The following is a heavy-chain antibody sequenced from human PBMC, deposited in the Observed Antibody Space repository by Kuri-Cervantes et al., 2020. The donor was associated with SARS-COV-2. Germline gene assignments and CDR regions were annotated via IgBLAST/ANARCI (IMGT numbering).Heavy chain of an antibody. CDR1: GVSITSRY. CDR2: IYYSGRT. Sequence: SETLSLTCTVSGVSITSRYWSWIRQSPGKGLQWVGHIYYSGRTSYNPSLKSRITISVDTTKNQFSLQLSSVTAADAAGYYCARATTGDVDAFDIWGQGTLVTVSS. CDR3: ARATTGDVDAFDI. D-gene: IGHD3-9*01. J-gene: IGHJ3*02. V-gene: IGHV4-59*11.